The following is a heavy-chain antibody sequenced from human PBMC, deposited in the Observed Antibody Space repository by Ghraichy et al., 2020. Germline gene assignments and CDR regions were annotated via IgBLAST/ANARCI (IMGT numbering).Heavy chain of an antibody. J-gene: IGHJ6*03. V-gene: IGHV4-4*07. D-gene: IGHD4-11*01. CDR3: ARASRRKSIIQIYSRKNSEGAGYYMDV. CDR1: GGSISSYY. CDR2: IYTSGST. Sequence: SETLSLTCTVSGGSISSYYWSWIRQPAGKGLEWIGRIYTSGSTNYNPSLKSRVTMSVDTSKNQFSLKLSSVTAADTAVYYCARASRRKSIIQIYSRKNSEGAGYYMDVWGKGTTVTVSS.